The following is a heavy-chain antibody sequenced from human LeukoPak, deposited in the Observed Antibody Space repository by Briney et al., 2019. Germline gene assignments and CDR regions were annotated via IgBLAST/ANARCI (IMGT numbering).Heavy chain of an antibody. J-gene: IGHJ5*02. D-gene: IGHD5-18*01. CDR2: IYYSGST. Sequence: SETLSLTCTVSGGSISSSSYYWGWIRQPPGKGLEWIGSIYYSGSTYYNPSLKSRVTISVDTSKNQFSLKLSSVTAADTAVYYCARDVDTAMVLRDRWFDPWGQGTLVTVSS. CDR3: ARDVDTAMVLRDRWFDP. CDR1: GGSISSSSYY. V-gene: IGHV4-39*07.